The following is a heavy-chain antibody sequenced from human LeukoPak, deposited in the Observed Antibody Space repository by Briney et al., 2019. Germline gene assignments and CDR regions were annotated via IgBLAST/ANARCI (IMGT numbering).Heavy chain of an antibody. CDR2: INPNSGGT. CDR3: ARDLGVPGIAAAGIDY. D-gene: IGHD6-13*01. CDR1: GYTFTGYY. V-gene: IGHV1-2*02. Sequence: GASVKVSCKASGYTFTGYYMHWVRQAPGQGLEWMGWINPNSGGTNYAQKFQGRVTMTRDTSISTAYMELSRLRSDDTAVYYCARDLGVPGIAAAGIDYWGQGTLVTVSS. J-gene: IGHJ4*02.